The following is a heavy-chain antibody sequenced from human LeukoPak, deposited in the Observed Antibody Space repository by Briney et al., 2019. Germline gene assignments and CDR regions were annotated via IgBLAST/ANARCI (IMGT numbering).Heavy chain of an antibody. CDR3: AREDDILTGYYNAFDY. D-gene: IGHD3-9*01. V-gene: IGHV3-64*01. Sequence: GGSLRLSCAASGFTFSSYAMHWVRQAPGKGLEYVSAISSNGGSTYYANSVKGRFIISRDNAKNSLYLQMNSLRDEDTAVYYCAREDDILTGYYNAFDYWGQGTLVTVSS. CDR1: GFTFSSYA. CDR2: ISSNGGST. J-gene: IGHJ4*02.